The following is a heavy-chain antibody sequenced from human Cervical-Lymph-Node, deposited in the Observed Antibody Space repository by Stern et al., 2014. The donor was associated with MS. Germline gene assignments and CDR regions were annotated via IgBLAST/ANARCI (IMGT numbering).Heavy chain of an antibody. Sequence: VHLVESGAEVKKPGASVKVSCKASGFTFTNHGISWVRQAPGKGLEWMGWINGYNGNIDFAQKVQGRLNMPTDTSTSTVYMELRSLGFGDTAVYSCVRDRGLVGNTTDDYWGQGTLVTVSS. J-gene: IGHJ4*02. CDR1: GFTFTNHG. CDR3: VRDRGLVGNTTDDY. D-gene: IGHD1-26*01. CDR2: INGYNGNI. V-gene: IGHV1-18*01.